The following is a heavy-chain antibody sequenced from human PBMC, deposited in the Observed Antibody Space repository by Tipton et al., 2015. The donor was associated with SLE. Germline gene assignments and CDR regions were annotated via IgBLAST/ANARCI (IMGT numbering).Heavy chain of an antibody. V-gene: IGHV1-69*05. J-gene: IGHJ6*02. Sequence: QLVQSGAEVRKPGSSVKVSCKASGGTFSSYAISWVRQAPGQGLEWMGGIIPIFGTANYAQKFQGRVTITTDESTSTAYMELSSLRSEDTAVYYCARVESIAARPTYYYGMDVWGQGTTVTVSS. CDR2: IIPIFGTA. CDR3: ARVESIAARPTYYYGMDV. CDR1: GGTFSSYA. D-gene: IGHD6-6*01.